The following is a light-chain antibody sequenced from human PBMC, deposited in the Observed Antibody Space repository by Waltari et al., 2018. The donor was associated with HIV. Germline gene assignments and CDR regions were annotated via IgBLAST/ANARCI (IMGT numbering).Light chain of an antibody. CDR2: DRR. CDR3: QVWHRDSEHYV. V-gene: IGLV3-21*02. Sequence: SYVLTQPPSVPVAPGQTARITCGGHDIGSQSVQWYQQKPGQAPVLAVTDRRDRPSGIPERFSGSNFGSTATLTISRVEAGDEADYYCQVWHRDSEHYVFGTGTKVTVL. J-gene: IGLJ1*01. CDR1: DIGSQS.